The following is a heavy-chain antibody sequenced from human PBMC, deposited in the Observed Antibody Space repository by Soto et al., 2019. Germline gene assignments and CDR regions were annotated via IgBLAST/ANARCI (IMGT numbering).Heavy chain of an antibody. CDR3: AREVVVAATINWFDP. J-gene: IGHJ5*02. Sequence: ASVKVSCKVSGYTLTELSMHWVRQAPGKGLEWMGGFDPEDGETIYAQKFQGRVTMTTDTSTSTAYMELRSLRSDDTAVYYCAREVVVAATINWFDPWGQGTLVTVSS. D-gene: IGHD2-15*01. V-gene: IGHV1-24*01. CDR2: FDPEDGET. CDR1: GYTLTELS.